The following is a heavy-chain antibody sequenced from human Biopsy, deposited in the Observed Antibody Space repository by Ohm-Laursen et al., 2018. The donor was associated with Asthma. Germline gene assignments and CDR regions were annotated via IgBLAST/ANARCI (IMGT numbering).Heavy chain of an antibody. J-gene: IGHJ3*02. D-gene: IGHD1-1*01. CDR1: GFSFSNFA. V-gene: IGHV3-30*01. CDR2: ISKDASTQ. Sequence: SLRLSCSASGFSFSNFAIHWVRQAPGKGLEWVGVISKDASTQDYADSVKGRFTMARDNSKNTLDLQMNSLREEDTAVYYCVRDGTDDAFDIWGQGTMVTVSS. CDR3: VRDGTDDAFDI.